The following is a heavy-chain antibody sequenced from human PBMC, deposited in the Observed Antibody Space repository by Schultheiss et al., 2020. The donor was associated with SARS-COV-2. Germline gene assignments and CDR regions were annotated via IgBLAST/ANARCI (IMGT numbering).Heavy chain of an antibody. V-gene: IGHV4-59*12. CDR3: ARTPGIAAAGKGDYYGMDV. CDR2: IYYSGST. J-gene: IGHJ6*02. D-gene: IGHD6-13*01. Sequence: SETLSLTCTVSGGSISNYYWSWIRQPPGKGLEWIGYIYYSGSTYYNPSLKSRVTISVDTSKNQFSLQLNSVTPEDTAVYYCARTPGIAAAGKGDYYGMDVWGQGTTVTVSS. CDR1: GGSISNYY.